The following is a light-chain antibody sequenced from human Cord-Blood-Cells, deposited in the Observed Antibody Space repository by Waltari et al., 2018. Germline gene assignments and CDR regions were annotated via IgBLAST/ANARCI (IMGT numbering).Light chain of an antibody. CDR2: DVS. CDR3: SSDTNSGNVV. J-gene: IGLJ2*01. CDR1: SSDVGGYNY. Sequence: QSALTQPASVSGPPGQSITISCTGTSSDVGGYNYVSWYQQHPGKAPKLMIYDVSNRPSGVSSRFAGSKSDNTAPLTSAGLQAEDEADYCCSSDTNSGNVVFGGGTKLTVL. V-gene: IGLV2-14*01.